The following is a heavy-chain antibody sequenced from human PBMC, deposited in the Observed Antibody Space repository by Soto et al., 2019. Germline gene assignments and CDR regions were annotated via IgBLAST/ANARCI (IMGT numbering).Heavy chain of an antibody. J-gene: IGHJ4*02. V-gene: IGHV4-61*01. Sequence: SETLSLTCSVSGDSVSTDRYFWTWIRQPPGKGLEWIAYISYTGDTNYNPSLKSRVTISIDTSRNQFSLTLTSVTAADTAVYFCAKGLALMADHWGQGTPVTVSS. CDR2: ISYTGDT. D-gene: IGHD3-3*02. CDR3: AKGLALMADH. CDR1: GDSVSTDRYF.